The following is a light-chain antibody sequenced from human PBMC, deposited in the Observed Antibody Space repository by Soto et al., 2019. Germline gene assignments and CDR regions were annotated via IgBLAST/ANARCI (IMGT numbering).Light chain of an antibody. CDR2: DVS. CDR1: NSEVGGYKY. V-gene: IGLV2-14*01. Sequence: QSVLTQPASVSGSPGQSITISCTGTNSEVGGYKYVSWYQQHPGKAPKFMIYDVSNRPSGVSNRFSGSKSGNTASLTISGLQAEDEADYYCCSYTTSNTRQIVFGTGTKVTVL. J-gene: IGLJ1*01. CDR3: CSYTTSNTRQIV.